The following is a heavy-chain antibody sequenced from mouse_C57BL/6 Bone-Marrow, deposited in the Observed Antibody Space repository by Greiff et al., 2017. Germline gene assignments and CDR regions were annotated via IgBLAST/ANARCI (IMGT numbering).Heavy chain of an antibody. CDR3: AIYYYSSSCFAY. CDR2: ISPNSGST. V-gene: IGHV1-64*01. J-gene: IGHJ3*01. D-gene: IGHD1-1*01. CDR1: GYTFTGYW. Sequence: VQLQQPGAELVKPGASVKLSCKASGYTFTGYWMHWVQQRPGQGLEWIGLISPNSGSTNYTEQVKSTATLPVDKSSSTAYMQLSSLTSEDSAVYYCAIYYYSSSCFAYWGQGTLVTVSA.